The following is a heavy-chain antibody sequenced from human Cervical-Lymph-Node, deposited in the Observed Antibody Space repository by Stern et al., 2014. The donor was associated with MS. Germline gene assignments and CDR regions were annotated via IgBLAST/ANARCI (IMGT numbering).Heavy chain of an antibody. J-gene: IGHJ6*02. CDR2: IHYSGSP. CDR3: ARDRRTGANYYGMDV. D-gene: IGHD1-1*01. V-gene: IGHV4-31*03. CDR1: GGSISSGGSY. Sequence: QLQLQESGPGLVKPLQTLSLTCTVSGGSISSGGSYWSWIRQHPGKGLEWIGYIHYSGSPYYNPSLKSRVSISVDTSKNQFSLKLNSVTAADTAVYYCARDRRTGANYYGMDVWGQGTTVTVSS.